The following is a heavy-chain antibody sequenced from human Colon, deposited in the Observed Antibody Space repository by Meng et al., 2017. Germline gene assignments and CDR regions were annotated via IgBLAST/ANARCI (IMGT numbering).Heavy chain of an antibody. CDR2: IYYSGST. Sequence: QVHLQGSGPGLVNPPQPLSRPFTVPGGSISSGGFYWSWIRQHPGKGLEWIGYIYYSGSTYYNPSLRSRVAISIDTSKNQFSLKLTSVTAADTAVYFCTRTNYGDYNWFDPWGQGTLVTVSS. CDR1: GGSISSGGFY. J-gene: IGHJ5*02. D-gene: IGHD4-17*01. CDR3: TRTNYGDYNWFDP. V-gene: IGHV4-31*03.